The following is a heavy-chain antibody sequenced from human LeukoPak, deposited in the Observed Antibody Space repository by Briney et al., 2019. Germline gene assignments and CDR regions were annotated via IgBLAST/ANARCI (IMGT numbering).Heavy chain of an antibody. D-gene: IGHD2-2*01. Sequence: SETLSLTCTVSGGSISSYYWSWIRQPAGKGLEWIGRIYTSGSTNYNPSLKSRVTMSVDTSKNQFSLQLSSVTAADTAVYYCARDCSSTSCLRRAFDIWGQGTMVTVSS. CDR1: GGSISSYY. J-gene: IGHJ3*02. CDR3: ARDCSSTSCLRRAFDI. CDR2: IYTSGST. V-gene: IGHV4-4*07.